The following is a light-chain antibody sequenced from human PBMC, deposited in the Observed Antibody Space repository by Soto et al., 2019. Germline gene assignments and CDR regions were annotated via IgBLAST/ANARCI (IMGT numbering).Light chain of an antibody. Sequence: QSALTQPPSASGSPGQSVTISCTGTSSDVGGYNYVSWYQQHPGKAPKLMISEVSKRPSGVPDRFSGSKSGNTAYLTVSGLQAEDEADYYCSSFAGNSNLVFGGGTKLTVL. CDR1: SSDVGGYNY. J-gene: IGLJ2*01. CDR3: SSFAGNSNLV. V-gene: IGLV2-8*01. CDR2: EVS.